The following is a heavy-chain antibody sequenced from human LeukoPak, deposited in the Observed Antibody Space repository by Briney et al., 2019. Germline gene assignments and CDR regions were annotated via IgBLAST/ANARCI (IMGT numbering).Heavy chain of an antibody. D-gene: IGHD1-26*01. CDR3: AKGPVSAIVGATTRDY. J-gene: IGHJ4*02. CDR1: GFTFSSYG. CDR2: ISYDGSNT. Sequence: PGRSLRLSCAASGFTFSSYGMHWVRQAPGKGLEWVAVISYDGSNTYYADSVRRRFTICRDNSRTTLYLQMNSLTAEDTAVYYCAKGPVSAIVGATTRDYWGQGTLVTVSS. V-gene: IGHV3-30*18.